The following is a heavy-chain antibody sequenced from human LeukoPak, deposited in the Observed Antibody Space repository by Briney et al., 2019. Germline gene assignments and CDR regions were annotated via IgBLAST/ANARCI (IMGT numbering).Heavy chain of an antibody. V-gene: IGHV2-5*02. D-gene: IGHD3-22*01. J-gene: IGHJ4*02. CDR1: GFSLNTRGVG. Sequence: SGPTLVNPTQTLTLTCTFSGFSLNTRGVGVGWIRQPPGRALEWLALIYWDDDRRYSPSLKSRLTITKDTSKNQVVLTMTNMDPVDTVTYFCAHRKNYYDSSVFDNWGQGPLVTVSS. CDR3: AHRKNYYDSSVFDN. CDR2: IYWDDDR.